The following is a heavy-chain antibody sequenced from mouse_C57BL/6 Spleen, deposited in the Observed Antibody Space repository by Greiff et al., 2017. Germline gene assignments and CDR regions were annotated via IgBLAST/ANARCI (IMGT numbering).Heavy chain of an antibody. J-gene: IGHJ1*03. Sequence: EVMLVESGGGLVQPGGSLSLSCAASGFTFTDYYMSWVRQPPGKALEWLGFIRNKANGYTTEYSASVKGRFTISRDNSQSILYLQMNALRAEDSATYYCARYIRGSKNYWYFDVWGTGTTVTVSS. V-gene: IGHV7-3*01. CDR2: IRNKANGYTT. D-gene: IGHD1-1*01. CDR3: ARYIRGSKNYWYFDV. CDR1: GFTFTDYY.